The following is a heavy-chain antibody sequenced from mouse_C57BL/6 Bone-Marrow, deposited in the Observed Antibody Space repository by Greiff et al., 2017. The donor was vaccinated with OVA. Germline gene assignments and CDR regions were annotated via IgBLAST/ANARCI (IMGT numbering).Heavy chain of an antibody. CDR3: ARFFGSSLDYFDY. CDR2: IYPGGGYT. D-gene: IGHD1-1*01. CDR1: GYTFTNYW. V-gene: IGHV1-63*01. Sequence: QVHVKQSGAELVRPGTSVKMSCKASGYTFTNYWIGWAKQRPGHGLEWIGDIYPGGGYTNYNEKFKGKATLTADKSSSTAYMQFSSLTSEDSAIYYCARFFGSSLDYFDYWGQGTTLTVSS. J-gene: IGHJ2*01.